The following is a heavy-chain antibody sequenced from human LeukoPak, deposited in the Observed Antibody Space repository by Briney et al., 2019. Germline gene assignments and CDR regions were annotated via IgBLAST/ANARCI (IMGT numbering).Heavy chain of an antibody. V-gene: IGHV3-7*01. CDR3: ARGHTLTTNCFDS. CDR2: INRDGTET. J-gene: IGHJ4*02. D-gene: IGHD1-1*01. Sequence: GGSLRVSCAASGFTFSSYWMGWVRQAPGKGLEWVANINRDGTETYYMDSVKGRFTISRDNANNSIYLEMNSLRAEDTAIYYCARGHTLTTNCFDSWGQGTLVTVSS. CDR1: GFTFSSYW.